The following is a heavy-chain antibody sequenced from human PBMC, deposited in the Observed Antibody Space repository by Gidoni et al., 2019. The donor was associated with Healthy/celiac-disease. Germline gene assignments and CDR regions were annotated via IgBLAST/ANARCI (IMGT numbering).Heavy chain of an antibody. J-gene: IGHJ6*03. CDR1: GFTFRNAW. Sequence: EVQLVESGGGLVKPGGSLRLSCAASGFTFRNAWMSWVRQAPGKGLEWVGRIKSKTDGGTTDYAAPVKGRFTISRDDSKNTLYLQMNSLKTEDTDVYYCTTEPGIIQIYYYYYYMDVWGKGTTVTVSS. V-gene: IGHV3-15*01. CDR3: TTEPGIIQIYYYYYYMDV. D-gene: IGHD3-3*01. CDR2: IKSKTDGGTT.